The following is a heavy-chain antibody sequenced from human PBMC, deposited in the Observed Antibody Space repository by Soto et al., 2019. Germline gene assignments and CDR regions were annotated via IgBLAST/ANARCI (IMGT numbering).Heavy chain of an antibody. CDR1: GGSISSYY. V-gene: IGHV4-59*08. CDR2: IYYSGRT. D-gene: IGHD3-3*01. CDR3: ARLADYDFCSGYYTPPEYYYYYYYMDV. J-gene: IGHJ6*03. Sequence: ASETLSLTCTVSGGSISSYYWSWIRQPPGKGPEWSGYIYYSGRTNYNPSLKSRVTISVDTSKNQFSLKLSSVTAADTAVYYCARLADYDFCSGYYTPPEYYYYYYYMDVWGKGTTLTVSS.